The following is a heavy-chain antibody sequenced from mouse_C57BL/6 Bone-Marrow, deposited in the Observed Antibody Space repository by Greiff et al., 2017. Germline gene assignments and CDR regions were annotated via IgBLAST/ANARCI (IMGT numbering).Heavy chain of an antibody. V-gene: IGHV5-17*01. D-gene: IGHD4-1*01. CDR2: ISSGSSTN. Sequence: VQLKESGGGLVKPGGSLKLSCAASGFTFSDYGMHWVRQAPERGLEWVAYISSGSSTNSYADTVKGRFTISSDNAKNTLFLPMTLLRSEDTARYYCARYWDSHSWFSYWGQGTLVTVSA. CDR3: ARYWDSHSWFSY. CDR1: GFTFSDYG. J-gene: IGHJ3*01.